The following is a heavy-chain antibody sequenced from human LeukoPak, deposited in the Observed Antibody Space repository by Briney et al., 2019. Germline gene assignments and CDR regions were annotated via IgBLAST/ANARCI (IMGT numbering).Heavy chain of an antibody. CDR2: IVVGSGNS. V-gene: IGHV1-58*01. CDR3: AAPTGYSSSGDFDL. J-gene: IGHJ2*01. Sequence: SVKVSCKASGFTFTSSAVQWVRQARGQRLEWIGWIVVGSGNSNYAQKFQERVTITRDMSTSTAYIELSCLRSEDTAVYYCAAPTGYSSSGDFDLWGRCTLVTVSS. D-gene: IGHD6-6*01. CDR1: GFTFTSSA.